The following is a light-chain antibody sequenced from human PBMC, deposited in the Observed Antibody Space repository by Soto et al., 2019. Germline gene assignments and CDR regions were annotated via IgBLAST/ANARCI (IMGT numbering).Light chain of an antibody. J-gene: IGKJ1*01. V-gene: IGKV3-11*01. CDR3: QQRSNWPPWT. CDR1: QSVSSY. CDR2: DAS. Sequence: EIVLTQSPATLSLSPGERATLSCRASQSVSSYLAWYQQKPGQAPRLLIYDASNRATGIPAKLSGSGSGTDVPLTISSLEPEDFAVYYCQQRSNWPPWTFGQGTKVEIK.